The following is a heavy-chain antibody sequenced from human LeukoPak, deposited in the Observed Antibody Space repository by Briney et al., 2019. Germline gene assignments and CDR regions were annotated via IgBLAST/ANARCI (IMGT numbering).Heavy chain of an antibody. Sequence: GGSLRLSCAASGFTFSSYEMNWVRQAPGKGLEWVSYISETRSTIYYADSVKGRFTISTDNAKNSLYLQMNSLRAEDTAVYYCARDRDFDWLSNFDAFDIWGQGTMVTVSS. CDR2: ISETRSTI. J-gene: IGHJ3*02. D-gene: IGHD3-9*01. CDR3: ARDRDFDWLSNFDAFDI. CDR1: GFTFSSYE. V-gene: IGHV3-48*03.